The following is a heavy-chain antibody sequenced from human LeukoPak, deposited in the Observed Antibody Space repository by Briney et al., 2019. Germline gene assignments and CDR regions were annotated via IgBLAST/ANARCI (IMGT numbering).Heavy chain of an antibody. CDR2: IYWDDDK. J-gene: IGHJ4*02. Sequence: ESGPTLVNPTQTLTLTCTFSGFSLSTSGVGVGWIRQPPGKALEWRALIYWDDDKRYSPSLKSRLTITKDTSKNQVVLTMAHMDPVDTATYYCARSVVAATYFDYWGQGTLVTVSS. CDR1: GFSLSTSGVG. V-gene: IGHV2-5*02. D-gene: IGHD2-15*01. CDR3: ARSVVAATYFDY.